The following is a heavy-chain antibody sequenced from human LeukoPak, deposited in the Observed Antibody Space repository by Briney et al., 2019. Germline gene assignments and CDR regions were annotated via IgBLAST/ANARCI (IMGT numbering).Heavy chain of an antibody. Sequence: PSETLSLTCTVSGGSISSGGYYWCWIRQHPGKGLEWIGYIYYSGSTYYNPSLKSRVTVSVDTSKNQFSLKLSTVTAADTAVYYCARVVPAAISYAFDIWGQGTMVTVSS. CDR2: IYYSGST. D-gene: IGHD2-2*01. CDR3: ARVVPAAISYAFDI. CDR1: GGSISSGGYY. J-gene: IGHJ3*02. V-gene: IGHV4-31*03.